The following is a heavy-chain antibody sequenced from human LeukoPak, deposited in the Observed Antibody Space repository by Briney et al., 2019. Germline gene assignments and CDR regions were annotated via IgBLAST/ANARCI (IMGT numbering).Heavy chain of an antibody. CDR1: GGSFSGYY. CDR2: INHSGST. CDR3: ARRRSSGSYMSSGVDY. J-gene: IGHJ4*02. D-gene: IGHD6-19*01. V-gene: IGHV4-34*01. Sequence: SETLSLTCAVYGGSFSGYYWSWIRQPPGKGLEWIGEINHSGSTNYNPSLKSRVTISVDTSKNQFSLKLSSVTAADTAVYYCARRRSSGSYMSSGVDYWGQGTLVTVSS.